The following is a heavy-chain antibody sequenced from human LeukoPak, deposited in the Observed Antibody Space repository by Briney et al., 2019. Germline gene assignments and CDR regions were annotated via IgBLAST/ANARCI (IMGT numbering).Heavy chain of an antibody. Sequence: SETLSLTCAVYGGSFSSYYWGWIRQPPGKGLEWIGSIYYSGSTYYNLSLKSRVTISVDTSKNQFSLKLSSVTAADTAVYYCARRPSELRFLGYFDYWGQGTLVTVSS. V-gene: IGHV4-39*01. CDR3: ARRPSELRFLGYFDY. J-gene: IGHJ4*02. CDR1: GGSFSSYY. D-gene: IGHD3-3*01. CDR2: IYYSGST.